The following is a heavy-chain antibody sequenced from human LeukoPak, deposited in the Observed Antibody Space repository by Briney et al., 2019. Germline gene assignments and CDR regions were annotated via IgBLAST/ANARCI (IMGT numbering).Heavy chain of an antibody. J-gene: IGHJ4*02. V-gene: IGHV4-39*07. Sequence: SETLSLTCTVSAGSIRSSSYYWGWIRQPPGKGLEWIGSINYSGNTYYNPTLTSRVTISVDTSKSQFSLKLGSVTAADTAVYYCAREYYDILTGYYGGVDYWGQGTLVTVSS. CDR2: INYSGNT. CDR3: AREYYDILTGYYGGVDY. CDR1: AGSIRSSSYY. D-gene: IGHD3-9*01.